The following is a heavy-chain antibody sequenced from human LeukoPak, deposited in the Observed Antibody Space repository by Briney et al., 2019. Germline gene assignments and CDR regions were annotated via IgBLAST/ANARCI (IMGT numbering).Heavy chain of an antibody. D-gene: IGHD4-11*01. CDR1: GDSIHSSVYY. CDR2: VYYTGSA. J-gene: IGHJ3*02. V-gene: IGHV4-39*01. Sequence: SETLSLTCTVSGDSIHSSVYYWGWVRQPPGKGLEWIGNVYYTGSAFYNPSLESRVTISVDTSKNQFSLKLSSMTAADTAVYFCARHSGPVIPDGLDIWGQGTMVTVSS. CDR3: ARHSGPVIPDGLDI.